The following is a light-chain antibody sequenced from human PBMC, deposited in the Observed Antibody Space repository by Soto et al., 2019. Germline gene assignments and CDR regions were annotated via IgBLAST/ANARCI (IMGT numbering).Light chain of an antibody. CDR3: GADHGSGSNFVVV. J-gene: IGLJ2*01. CDR2: VGTGGIVG. V-gene: IGLV9-49*01. Sequence: QPVLTQPPSASASLGASVTLTRTLSSGYSNYKVDWYQQRPGKGPRFVMRVGTGGIVGSKGDGIPDRFSVLGSGLNRYLTIKNIQEEDESDYYCGADHGSGSNFVVVFGGGTKLTVL. CDR1: SGYSNYK.